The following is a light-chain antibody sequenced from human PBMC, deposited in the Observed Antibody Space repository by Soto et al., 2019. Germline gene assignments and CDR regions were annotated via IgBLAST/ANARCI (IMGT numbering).Light chain of an antibody. CDR3: QQYGSSPPIT. CDR1: QSIGSS. Sequence: DIQMTQSPSTLSASVGDRVTLTCRASQSIGSSLAWYQQKPGTAPKVLIYDASGLERGVPSRFSGSGSGTEFTLTISRLEPEDFAVYYCQQYGSSPPITFGQGTRLEIK. CDR2: DAS. V-gene: IGKV1-5*01. J-gene: IGKJ5*01.